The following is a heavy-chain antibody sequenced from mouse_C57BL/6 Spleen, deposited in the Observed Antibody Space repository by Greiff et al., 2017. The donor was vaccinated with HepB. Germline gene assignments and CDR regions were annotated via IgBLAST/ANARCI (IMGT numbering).Heavy chain of an antibody. V-gene: IGHV1-50*01. Sequence: QVQLQQPGAELVKPGASVKLSCKASGYTFTSYWMQWVKQRPGQGLEWIGEIDPADSYTNYNQKFKGKATLTVDTSSSTAYMQLSSLTSEDSAVYYCASVGTTVVAPYAMDYWGQGTSVTVSS. D-gene: IGHD1-1*01. CDR2: IDPADSYT. CDR3: ASVGTTVVAPYAMDY. CDR1: GYTFTSYW. J-gene: IGHJ4*01.